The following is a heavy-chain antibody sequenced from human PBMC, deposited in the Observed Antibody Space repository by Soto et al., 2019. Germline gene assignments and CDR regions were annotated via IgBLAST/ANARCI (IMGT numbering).Heavy chain of an antibody. CDR3: AKDGYGVPPYNWFDP. Sequence: TGGSLRLSCAASGFTFSSYGMHWVRQAPGKGLEWVAVISYDGSNKYYADSVKGRFTISRDNSKNTLYLQMNSLRAEDTAVYYCAKDGYGVPPYNWFDPWGQGTLVTVSS. CDR2: ISYDGSNK. D-gene: IGHD4-17*01. CDR1: GFTFSSYG. J-gene: IGHJ5*02. V-gene: IGHV3-30*18.